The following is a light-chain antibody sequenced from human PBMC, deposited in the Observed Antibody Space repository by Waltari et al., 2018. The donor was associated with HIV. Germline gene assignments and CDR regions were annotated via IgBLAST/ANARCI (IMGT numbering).Light chain of an antibody. CDR1: SSNIGAGFD. CDR3: QSYDRSLSGYVV. Sequence: QSLLTQPPSVSGAPGQRVTISCTGSSSNIGAGFDVHWYQQLPGTVPKLLIYGKSNRPSGVPHRFSGSKSGTSASLAITGLQAEDEADYYCQSYDRSLSGYVVFGGGTKLTV. CDR2: GKS. J-gene: IGLJ2*01. V-gene: IGLV1-40*01.